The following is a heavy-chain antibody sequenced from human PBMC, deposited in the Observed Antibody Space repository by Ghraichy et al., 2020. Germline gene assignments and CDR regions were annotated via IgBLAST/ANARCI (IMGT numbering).Heavy chain of an antibody. V-gene: IGHV1-18*01. D-gene: IGHD4-23*01. CDR3: ARVVRGGNGFNL. CDR2: ISAFNRNI. Sequence: SVKVSCKASGYTFSDYGISWVRQAPGQGLEWMGWISAFNRNINYAQNLQGRVTMTTDTSASTAYMELRSLRSDDTAIYYCARVVRGGNGFNLWGQGTLVTVSS. CDR1: GYTFSDYG. J-gene: IGHJ5*02.